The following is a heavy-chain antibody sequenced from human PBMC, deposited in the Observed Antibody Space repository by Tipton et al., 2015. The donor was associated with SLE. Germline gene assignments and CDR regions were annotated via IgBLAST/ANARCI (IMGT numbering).Heavy chain of an antibody. CDR3: VRDGATPYEYVWGRPPDYYMDV. J-gene: IGHJ6*03. D-gene: IGHD3-16*01. CDR1: GFSVSNGDYY. Sequence: TLSLTCTVSGFSVSNGDYYWTWIRQLPGKGLEWIGYISKSGRTHYNPSLQSRLTMSLDTSKNQFSLKMTSMTAADTALYFCVRDGATPYEYVWGRPPDYYMDVWGKESTVTVSS. CDR2: ISKSGRT. V-gene: IGHV4-31*03.